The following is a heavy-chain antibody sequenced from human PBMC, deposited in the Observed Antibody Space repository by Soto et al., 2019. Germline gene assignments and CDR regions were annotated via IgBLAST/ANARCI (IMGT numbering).Heavy chain of an antibody. Sequence: SETLSLTCTVSGGSISSSSYYWGWIRQPPGKGLEWIGSLRYSGSTYYNPSLKSRVITSVDTSKNQFSLKLSSVTAADTAVYYCARNVPDTTTGTYSFDYWGQGTLVTVSS. D-gene: IGHD5-18*01. CDR2: LRYSGST. V-gene: IGHV4-39*01. CDR1: GGSISSSSYY. CDR3: ARNVPDTTTGTYSFDY. J-gene: IGHJ4*02.